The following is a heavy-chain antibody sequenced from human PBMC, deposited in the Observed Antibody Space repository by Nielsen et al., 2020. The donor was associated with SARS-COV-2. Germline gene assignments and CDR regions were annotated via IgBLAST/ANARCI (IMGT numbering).Heavy chain of an antibody. CDR3: AKGSY. V-gene: IGHV3-9*01. CDR1: GFTFDDYA. CDR2: ISWNSGSI. J-gene: IGHJ4*02. Sequence: SCAASGFTFDDYAMHWVRQAPGKGLEWVSGISWNSGSIGYADSVKGRFTISRDNAKNSLYLQMNSLRAEDTALYYCAKGSYWGQGTLVTVSS.